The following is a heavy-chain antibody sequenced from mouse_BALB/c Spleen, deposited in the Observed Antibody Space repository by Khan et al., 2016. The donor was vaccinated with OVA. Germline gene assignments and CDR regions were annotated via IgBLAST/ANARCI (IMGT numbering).Heavy chain of an antibody. Sequence: QVQLKESGPGLVAPSQSLSITCPISGFSLTNYGVHWVRQPPGKGLEWLVVIWSAGSTTYNSALKSRLTISKDNSKSQVFLKMNSLQTDDTAMYFCARQPYYHYNIMDYWGQGTSVTVSS. V-gene: IGHV2-6-1*01. CDR1: GFSLTNYG. D-gene: IGHD2-10*01. J-gene: IGHJ4*01. CDR3: ARQPYYHYNIMDY. CDR2: IWSAGST.